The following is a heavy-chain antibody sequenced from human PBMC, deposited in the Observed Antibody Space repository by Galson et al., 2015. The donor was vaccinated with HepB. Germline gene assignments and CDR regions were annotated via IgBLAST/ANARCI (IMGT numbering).Heavy chain of an antibody. D-gene: IGHD5-18*01. CDR1: GYTFSTYA. V-gene: IGHV7-4-1*02. Sequence: SVKVSCKASGYTFSTYAMHWVRQAPGQGLEWMGWINTNTGNPTYAQGFTGRFVFSSDISVNTAYLQISGLEAEDTAVYYCALGWMQLWLFDYWGQGTLVTVSS. J-gene: IGHJ4*02. CDR3: ALGWMQLWLFDY. CDR2: INTNTGNP.